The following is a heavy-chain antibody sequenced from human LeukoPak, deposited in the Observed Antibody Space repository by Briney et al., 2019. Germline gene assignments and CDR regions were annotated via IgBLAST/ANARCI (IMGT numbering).Heavy chain of an antibody. V-gene: IGHV3-21*01. CDR3: ARDLVYSGSYPKEWFDP. D-gene: IGHD1-26*01. CDR2: ISSSSSYI. CDR1: GFTFSSYS. Sequence: PGGSLRLSCAASGFTFSSYSMNWVRQAPGKGLEWVSSISSSSSYIYYADSVKGRFTISRDNAKNSLYLQMNSLRAEDTAVYYCARDLVYSGSYPKEWFDPWGQGTLVTVSS. J-gene: IGHJ5*02.